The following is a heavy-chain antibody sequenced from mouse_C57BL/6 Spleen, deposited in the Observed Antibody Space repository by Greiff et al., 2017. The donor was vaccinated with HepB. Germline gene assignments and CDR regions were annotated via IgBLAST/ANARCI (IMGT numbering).Heavy chain of an antibody. CDR1: GYTFTSYW. D-gene: IGHD2-4*01. CDR2: IYPGSGST. V-gene: IGHV1-55*01. CDR3: ARSREHDYDCSDY. J-gene: IGHJ2*01. Sequence: QVQLQQPGAELVKPGASVKMSCKASGYTFTSYWITWVKQRPGQGLEWIGDIYPGSGSTNYNEKFKSKATLTVDTSSSTAYMQLSSLTSEDSAFYYCARSREHDYDCSDYWGQGTTLTVSS.